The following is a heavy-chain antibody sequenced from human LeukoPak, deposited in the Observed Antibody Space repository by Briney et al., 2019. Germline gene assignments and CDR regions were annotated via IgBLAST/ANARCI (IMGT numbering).Heavy chain of an antibody. Sequence: GGSLRLSCAASGFTFSSYSMNWVRQAPGKGLECVSSITSSSSYIYYADSVKGRFTISRDTAKNSLYLQMNSLRAEDTAVYYCARDTPRDGIIDYWGQGTLVTVSS. D-gene: IGHD5-24*01. CDR3: ARDTPRDGIIDY. V-gene: IGHV3-21*01. CDR1: GFTFSSYS. J-gene: IGHJ4*02. CDR2: ITSSSSYI.